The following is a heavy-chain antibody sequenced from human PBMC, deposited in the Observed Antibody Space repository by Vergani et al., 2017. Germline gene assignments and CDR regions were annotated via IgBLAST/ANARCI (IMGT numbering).Heavy chain of an antibody. J-gene: IGHJ4*02. V-gene: IGHV1-2*02. CDR3: ARSRVVPAAIPPYFDY. CDR2: INPNSGGT. D-gene: IGHD2-2*01. Sequence: QVQLVQSGAEVKKPGASVKVSCKASGYTFTSYGISWVRQAPGQGLEWMGWINPNSGGTNYAQKFQGRVTMTRDTSISTAYMELSRLRSDDTAVYYCARSRVVPAAIPPYFDYWGQGTLVTVSS. CDR1: GYTFTSYG.